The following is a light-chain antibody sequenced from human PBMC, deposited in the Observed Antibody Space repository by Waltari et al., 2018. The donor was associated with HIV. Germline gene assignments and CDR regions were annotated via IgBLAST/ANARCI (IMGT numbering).Light chain of an antibody. CDR1: TLGAII. Sequence: SSVLTQPPSVSVAPGQTARIACGGKTLGAIIVHWYQQKTGQAPVLVGDNDDDRPSGIPERFSGSNSGNTATLTISRVEAGDEADYYCHVWDNTRDHLVFGGGTKLTVL. CDR2: NDD. V-gene: IGLV3-21*02. CDR3: HVWDNTRDHLV. J-gene: IGLJ2*01.